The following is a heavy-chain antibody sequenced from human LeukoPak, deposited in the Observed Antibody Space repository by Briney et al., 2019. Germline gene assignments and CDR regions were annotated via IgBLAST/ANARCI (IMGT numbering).Heavy chain of an antibody. CDR2: IFYSGDT. J-gene: IGHJ4*02. D-gene: IGHD2-2*01. CDR1: GGSFSNYY. Sequence: SETLSLTCTVSGGSFSNYYWTWLRQPPGRGLEWIGYIFYSGDTNYNPSLKSRVTMSLDTSKNQFSLRLNSVTAADTAVYYCARERRSGYCSSTSCEVVYWGQGTLVTVSS. V-gene: IGHV4-59*12. CDR3: ARERRSGYCSSTSCEVVY.